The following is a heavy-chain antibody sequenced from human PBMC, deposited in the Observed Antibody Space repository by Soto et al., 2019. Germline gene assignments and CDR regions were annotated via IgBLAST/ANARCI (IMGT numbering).Heavy chain of an antibody. J-gene: IGHJ6*02. D-gene: IGHD3-3*01. CDR2: IDPSDSYT. CDR1: GYSFTSYW. Sequence: PGESLKISCKGSGYSFTSYWISWVRQMPGKGLEWMGRIDPSDSYTNYSPSFQGHVTISADKSISTAYLQWSSLKASDTAMYYCARHPPRITIFGVVIGTMDVWGQRTTVTVSS. V-gene: IGHV5-10-1*01. CDR3: ARHPPRITIFGVVIGTMDV.